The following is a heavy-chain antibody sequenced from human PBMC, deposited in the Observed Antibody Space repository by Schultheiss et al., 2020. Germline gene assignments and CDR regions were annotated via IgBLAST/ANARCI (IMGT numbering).Heavy chain of an antibody. CDR2: INHSGST. J-gene: IGHJ6*04. V-gene: IGHV4-34*01. CDR1: GGSFSGYY. Sequence: SETLSLTCAVYGGSFSGYYWSWIRQPPGKGLEWIGEINHSGSTNYNPSLKSRVTISVDTSKNQFSLKLSSVTAADTAVYYCARASPGYYYYYGMDVWGKGTTVTVYS. CDR3: ARASPGYYYYYGMDV.